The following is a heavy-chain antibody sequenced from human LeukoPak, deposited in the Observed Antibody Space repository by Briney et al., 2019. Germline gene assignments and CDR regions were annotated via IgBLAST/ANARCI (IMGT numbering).Heavy chain of an antibody. J-gene: IGHJ5*02. CDR2: IIPILGIA. D-gene: IGHD2-2*02. CDR1: GGTFSSYT. CDR3: AAKICSSTSCYNNWFDP. Sequence: SVTVSCKASGGTFSSYTISWVRQAPGQGLEWVGRIIPILGIANYAQQFQGRVTITADKSTSTAYMELSSLRSEDTAVYYCAAKICSSTSCYNNWFDPWGQGTLVTVSS. V-gene: IGHV1-69*02.